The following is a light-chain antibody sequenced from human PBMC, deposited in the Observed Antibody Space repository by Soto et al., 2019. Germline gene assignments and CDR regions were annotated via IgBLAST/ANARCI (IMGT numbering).Light chain of an antibody. CDR1: TGAVTSGHY. V-gene: IGLV7-43*01. CDR2: STN. J-gene: IGLJ2*01. CDR3: LLYYGGAQPVV. Sequence: QAVVTQEPSLTVSPGGTVTLTCASSTGAVTSGHYPNWFQQKPGQAPRELIYSTNKKHSWTPARVSGSLLGGKAALTLSGVQPEDEAEYYCLLYYGGAQPVVFGGGTKLTVL.